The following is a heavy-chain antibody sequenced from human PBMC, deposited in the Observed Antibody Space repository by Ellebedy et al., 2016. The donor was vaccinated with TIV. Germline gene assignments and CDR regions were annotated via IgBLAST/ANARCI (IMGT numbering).Heavy chain of an antibody. V-gene: IGHV3-15*01. CDR3: TTGRNYGLVFDY. J-gene: IGHJ4*02. CDR1: GLTFTNAW. CDR2: IRSNTDGGTT. Sequence: PGGSLRLSCAASGLTFTNAWMYWVRQAPGKGLEWLGRIRSNTDGGTTDYAAPVKGRFTISRDDSKNTVYLQMNSLKSEDTAVYYCTTGRNYGLVFDYWGQGTLVTISS. D-gene: IGHD3-10*01.